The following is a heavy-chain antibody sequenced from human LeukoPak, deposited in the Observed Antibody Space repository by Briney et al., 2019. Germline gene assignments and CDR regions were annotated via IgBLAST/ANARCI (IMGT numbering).Heavy chain of an antibody. J-gene: IGHJ4*02. D-gene: IGHD2-15*01. CDR2: ISAYNGNT. CDR1: GYTFTSYG. CDR3: ARDPLGYCSGGSCYSSSPLND. V-gene: IGHV1-18*01. Sequence: ASVKVSCTASGYTFTSYGISWVRQAPGQGLEWMGWISAYNGNTNYAQKLQGRVTMTTDTSTSTAYMELRSLRSDDTAVYYCARDPLGYCSGGSCYSSSPLNDWGQGTLVTVSS.